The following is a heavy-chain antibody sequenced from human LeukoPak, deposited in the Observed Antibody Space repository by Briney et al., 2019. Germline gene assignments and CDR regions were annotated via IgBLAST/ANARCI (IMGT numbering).Heavy chain of an antibody. V-gene: IGHV3-23*01. CDR1: GFTFSSYS. D-gene: IGHD2-15*01. J-gene: IGHJ6*03. Sequence: GGSLRLSCAASGFTFSSYSMNWVRQAPGKGLEWVSSISSTGGTTYYADSVKGRFTISRDNSKNTLCLQMNSLRAEDTAIYYCAKNGDRGAYCTGGTCYPYFYYYMDVWGKGTTVTI. CDR2: ISSTGGTT. CDR3: AKNGDRGAYCTGGTCYPYFYYYMDV.